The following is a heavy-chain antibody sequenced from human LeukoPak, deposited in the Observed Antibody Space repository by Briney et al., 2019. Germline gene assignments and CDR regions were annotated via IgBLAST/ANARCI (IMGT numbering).Heavy chain of an antibody. D-gene: IGHD3-16*01. J-gene: IGHJ4*02. CDR1: GFTFSNAW. Sequence: GGSLRLSCAASGFTFSNAWMSWVRQAPGKGLEWVGRIKSKTDGGTTDYAAPVKGRFTISRDDSKNTLYPQLNSLKTEDTAVYYCTVDLKRITYFDNWGQGALVTVSS. CDR2: IKSKTDGGTT. CDR3: TVDLKRITYFDN. V-gene: IGHV3-15*01.